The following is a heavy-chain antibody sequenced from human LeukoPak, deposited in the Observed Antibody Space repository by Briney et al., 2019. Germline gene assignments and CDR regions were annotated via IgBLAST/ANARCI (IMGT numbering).Heavy chain of an antibody. D-gene: IGHD3-22*01. CDR1: GFTFGSYG. CDR2: ITPNADRT. J-gene: IGHJ1*01. Sequence: GGSLRLSCAASGFTFGSYGMSGVRQAPGKGLEWVSFITPNADRTSYADSVEGRFTISRDNPRNTLYMQMNSLRDEDTALYYCAVMHGYYDGSGYWVQWGQGTLVTVSS. V-gene: IGHV3-23*01. CDR3: AVMHGYYDGSGYWVQ.